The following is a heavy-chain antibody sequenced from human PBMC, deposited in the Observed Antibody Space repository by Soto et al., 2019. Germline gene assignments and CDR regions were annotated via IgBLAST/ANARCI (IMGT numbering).Heavy chain of an antibody. Sequence: QVQLQESGPGLVKPSETLSLTCTVSGGSISSYYWSWIRQPPGKGLEWIGYIYYSGSTNYNPSLKSRVTISVDTSKNQFSLTLSSVTAADTAVYYCATLRSGYCSGGSCAKYYYYGIDVWGQGTTVTVSS. CDR1: GGSISSYY. V-gene: IGHV4-59*01. J-gene: IGHJ6*02. D-gene: IGHD2-15*01. CDR2: IYYSGST. CDR3: ATLRSGYCSGGSCAKYYYYGIDV.